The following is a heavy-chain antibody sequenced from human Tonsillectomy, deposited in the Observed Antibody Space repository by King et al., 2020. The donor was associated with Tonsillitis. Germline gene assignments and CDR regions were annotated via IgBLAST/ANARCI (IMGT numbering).Heavy chain of an antibody. J-gene: IGHJ4*02. D-gene: IGHD4-17*01. V-gene: IGHV3-23*04. CDR3: AKSTNGVTTVTWATDY. CDR2: ISGSGIST. CDR1: GFTFCSYA. Sequence: VQLVESGGGLVQPGGPLRLSCAASGFTFCSYAMTWIRQAPGKWLEGVLGISGSGISTYVADSVKGRFTISRDNSKNTLYLQMNSLTAEETAVYYCAKSTNGVTTVTWATDYWGQGTLVVVSP.